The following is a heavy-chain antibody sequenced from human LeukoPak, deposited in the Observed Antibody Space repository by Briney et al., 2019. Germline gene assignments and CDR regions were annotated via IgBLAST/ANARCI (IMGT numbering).Heavy chain of an antibody. D-gene: IGHD4-17*01. V-gene: IGHV4-59*01. CDR3: ARGTTTVKPGDY. CDR1: DGSISSYY. J-gene: IGHJ4*02. Sequence: SETLSLTCTVSDGSISSYYWSWIRQPPGKGLEWIGHIYDSGSTNYNPSLKSRVTISVDTSKNQFSLKLSSVTAADTAVYYCARGTTTVKPGDYWGQGTLVTVSS. CDR2: IYDSGST.